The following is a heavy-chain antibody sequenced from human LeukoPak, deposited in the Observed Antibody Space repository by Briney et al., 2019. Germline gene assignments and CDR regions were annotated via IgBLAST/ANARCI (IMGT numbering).Heavy chain of an antibody. CDR2: ISGSGEST. CDR1: DFPFSAYA. CDR3: AKHYRYDIAAPGRQYNWFDR. D-gene: IGHD6-13*01. Sequence: GGPLKLSLPAPDFPFSAYAMSWFRKAPRKGLKGAPPISGSGESTYYADSVKGRFTISRDDSKDTLFLQMNSLRVEDTALYYCAKHYRYDIAAPGRQYNWFDRWGQGTRVTVSS. V-gene: IGHV3-23*01. J-gene: IGHJ5*02.